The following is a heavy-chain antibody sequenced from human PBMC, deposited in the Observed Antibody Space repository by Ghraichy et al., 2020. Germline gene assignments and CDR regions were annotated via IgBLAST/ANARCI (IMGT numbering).Heavy chain of an antibody. V-gene: IGHV5-51*01. Sequence: GESLNISCKGSGYIFTDYWIGWVRQMPGQGLEWMGTFYPGDSDIRYSPSFQGQVTISADKSISTAYLQWSSLKASDSAMYYCARSTTSSGYYDYWGQGTLVTVSS. J-gene: IGHJ4*02. D-gene: IGHD3-22*01. CDR2: FYPGDSDI. CDR3: ARSTTSSGYYDY. CDR1: GYIFTDYW.